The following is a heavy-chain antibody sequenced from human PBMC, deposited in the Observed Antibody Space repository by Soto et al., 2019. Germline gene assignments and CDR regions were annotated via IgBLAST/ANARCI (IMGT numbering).Heavy chain of an antibody. J-gene: IGHJ4*02. Sequence: QMQLVQSGPEVKKPGTSVKVSCKASGFTFSHSAMQWVRQARGQSLEWIGWVVVGSGNTNYAQKFQERVSISGDMATNTAHRDLSSLSSEDTAVYYCEAESYYESNGTKGRMDWGQGTLVTVSS. V-gene: IGHV1-58*02. CDR2: VVVGSGNT. CDR3: EAESYYESNGTKGRMD. CDR1: GFTFSHSA. D-gene: IGHD3-22*01.